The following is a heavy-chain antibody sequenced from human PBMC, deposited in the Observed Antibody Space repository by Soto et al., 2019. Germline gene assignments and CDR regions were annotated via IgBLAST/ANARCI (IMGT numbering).Heavy chain of an antibody. D-gene: IGHD1-7*01. CDR3: ARGLKLELRLQGYFDY. J-gene: IGHJ4*02. V-gene: IGHV4-34*01. CDR1: GGSFSGYY. CDR2: INHSGST. Sequence: QVQLQQWGAGLLKPSETLSLTCAVYGGSFSGYYWSWIRQPPGKGLEWIGEINHSGSTNYNPSLKSRVTISVDTSKNQFSLKLSSVTAADTAVYYCARGLKLELRLQGYFDYWGQGTLVTVSS.